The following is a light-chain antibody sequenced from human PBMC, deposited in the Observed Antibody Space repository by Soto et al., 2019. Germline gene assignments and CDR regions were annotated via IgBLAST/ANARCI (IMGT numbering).Light chain of an antibody. CDR3: CSFAGSFSYV. CDR2: DVT. V-gene: IGLV2-11*01. J-gene: IGLJ1*01. CDR1: SSDVGRYDY. Sequence: QSALTQPRSVSGSPGQSVTISCTGTSSDVGRYDYVSWYQQHPGKAPKLIIYDVTERPAGVTDRFSGSKSGNTAALTIAGLHAEDEADYSCCSFAGSFSYVFGGGTKLTVL.